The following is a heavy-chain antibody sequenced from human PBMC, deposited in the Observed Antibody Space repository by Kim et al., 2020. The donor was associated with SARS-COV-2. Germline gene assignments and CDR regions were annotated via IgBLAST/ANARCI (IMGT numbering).Heavy chain of an antibody. D-gene: IGHD6-13*01. CDR1: GFTFSSYW. V-gene: IGHV3-7*03. CDR3: AKKSEKIVAAGFFDY. CDR2: IKGGGSEA. J-gene: IGHJ4*02. Sequence: GGSLRLSCAASGFTFSSYWMTWVRQAPGKGLEWVANIKGGGSEAYYVDSVKGRFTISRDNSKNSLYLQMNSLRAEDTAVYYCAKKSEKIVAAGFFDYWGQRTLFTVSS.